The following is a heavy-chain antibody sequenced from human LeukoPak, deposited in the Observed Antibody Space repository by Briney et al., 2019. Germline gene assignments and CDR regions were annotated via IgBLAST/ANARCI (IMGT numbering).Heavy chain of an antibody. V-gene: IGHV3-30*02. D-gene: IGHD2-8*02. CDR2: IWSDGNNR. Sequence: PGGSLRLSCAASGFTFGNYGMHWVRQATGKGGEGVSFIWSDGNNRFYADSVKGRFTISRDNSKNMLYLQMDTLRAEDTALYYCAKDPGASVSGFYMDVWGKGTTVIVSS. CDR3: AKDPGASVSGFYMDV. J-gene: IGHJ6*03. CDR1: GFTFGNYG.